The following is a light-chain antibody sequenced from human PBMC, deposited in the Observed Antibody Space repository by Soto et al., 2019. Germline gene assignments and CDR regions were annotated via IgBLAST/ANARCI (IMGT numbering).Light chain of an antibody. J-gene: IGLJ3*02. CDR1: TYNIGSNT. V-gene: IGLV1-44*01. Sequence: QSVLTQPPSASGTPGQSVTISCSGSTYNIGSNTVNWYQKLPGTAPKLLVYSNDQRPSGVPDRFSASKSGTSAFLAISGLQSEDEADYDCAVWDDSLNAWVFGGGTKLTVL. CDR2: SND. CDR3: AVWDDSLNAWV.